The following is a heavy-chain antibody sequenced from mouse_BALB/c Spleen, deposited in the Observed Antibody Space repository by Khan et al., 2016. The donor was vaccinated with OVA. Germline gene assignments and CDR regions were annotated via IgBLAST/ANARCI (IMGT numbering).Heavy chain of an antibody. J-gene: IGHJ2*01. CDR3: TRFQGGY. CDR1: GYTFTDYV. V-gene: IGHV9-3-1*01. Sequence: QIQLVQSGPELKKPGETVKISCKASGYTFTDYVMNWVKQSPGKGLKWMGWINTYTGKPTYAADFKGRFAISLDTSASTAYLQINSLINEDTATYFCTRFQGGYWGQGTTLTVSS. CDR2: INTYTGKP.